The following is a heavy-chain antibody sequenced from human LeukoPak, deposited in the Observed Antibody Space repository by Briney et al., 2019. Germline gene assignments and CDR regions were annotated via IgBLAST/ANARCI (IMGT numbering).Heavy chain of an antibody. CDR1: GFTFSSYA. D-gene: IGHD3-22*01. CDR2: ISYDGSNK. J-gene: IGHJ4*02. V-gene: IGHV3-30-3*01. Sequence: PGGSLRLSCAASGFTFSSYAMHWVRQAPGKGLEWVAVISYDGSNKYYADSVKGRFTISRDNSKNTLYLQMNSLRTEDTALYYCAKDWGAYYDSSGFYSGDFDYWGQGTLVTVSS. CDR3: AKDWGAYYDSSGFYSGDFDY.